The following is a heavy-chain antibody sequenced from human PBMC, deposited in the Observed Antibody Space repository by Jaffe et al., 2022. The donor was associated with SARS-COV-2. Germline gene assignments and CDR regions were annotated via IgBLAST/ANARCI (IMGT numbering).Heavy chain of an antibody. Sequence: QMQLQESGPGLVKPSETLSLTCTVSGGSVSSTNYLWGWIRQPPHKGLEWIGSINYGGRTYYNESLSSRVAISVDTSNNRFSLHLSSVTAADTAVYFCARHVWGGWDVAVTEDTWFDPWGQGTLITVSS. J-gene: IGHJ5*02. D-gene: IGHD2-21*02. CDR2: INYGGRT. V-gene: IGHV4-39*01. CDR1: GGSVSSTNYL. CDR3: ARHVWGGWDVAVTEDTWFDP.